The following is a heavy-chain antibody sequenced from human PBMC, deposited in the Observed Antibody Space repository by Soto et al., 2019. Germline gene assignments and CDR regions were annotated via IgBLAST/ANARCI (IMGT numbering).Heavy chain of an antibody. J-gene: IGHJ5*02. Sequence: ASVKVSCKASGYTFTSYYMHWVRQAPGQGLEWMGIINPSGGSTSYAQKFQGRVTMTRDTSTSTVYMELSSLRSEDTAVYYCAREGGVRYYYDSSGYRPLGPWGQGTLVTVSS. CDR1: GYTFTSYY. D-gene: IGHD3-22*01. CDR2: INPSGGST. V-gene: IGHV1-46*03. CDR3: AREGGVRYYYDSSGYRPLGP.